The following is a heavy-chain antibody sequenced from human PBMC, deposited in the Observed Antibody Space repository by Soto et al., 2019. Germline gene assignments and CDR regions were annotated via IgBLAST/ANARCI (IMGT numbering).Heavy chain of an antibody. CDR2: ISGSGGST. V-gene: IGHV3-23*01. D-gene: IGHD4-4*01. CDR3: ATVDRTTGAC. CDR1: RFTFRSHA. Sequence: GVSLILSCAPARFTFRSHAMNWVHKAPWTGLKWFSGISGSGGSTYYSRPVKGRFTTSRDNSKNPLYLQLNRRRAEHTAFYLGATVDRTTGACWGPGT. J-gene: IGHJ4*02.